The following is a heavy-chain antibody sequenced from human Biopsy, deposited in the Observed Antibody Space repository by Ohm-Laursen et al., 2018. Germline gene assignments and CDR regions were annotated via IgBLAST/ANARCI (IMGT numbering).Heavy chain of an antibody. V-gene: IGHV3-30*18. D-gene: IGHD6-19*01. CDR2: IAHDGSNK. CDR1: GFGMYA. CDR3: AKDGGQWLGGAFDI. J-gene: IGHJ3*02. Sequence: SLRLSCAAPGFGMYAMHWVRQPPGKGLEWLAVIAHDGSNKYYAESVKGRFTISRDRSRDTVHLQMNSLRYEDTALYYCAKDGGQWLGGAFDIWGHGTMVSVSS.